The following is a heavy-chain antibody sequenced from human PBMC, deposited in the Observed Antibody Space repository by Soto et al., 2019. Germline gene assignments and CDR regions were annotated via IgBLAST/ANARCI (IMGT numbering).Heavy chain of an antibody. J-gene: IGHJ4*02. D-gene: IGHD1-26*01. CDR1: GFTFSDYY. Sequence: QVQLVESGGGLVKPGGSLRLSCAASGFTFSDYYMSWIRQAPGKGLEWVSYISSSSSYTNYADSVKGRFTISRDNAKNSLYLQMNSLRAEDTAVYYCARHDSIVGDFPSAFDYWGQGTLVTVSS. CDR2: ISSSSSYT. V-gene: IGHV3-11*05. CDR3: ARHDSIVGDFPSAFDY.